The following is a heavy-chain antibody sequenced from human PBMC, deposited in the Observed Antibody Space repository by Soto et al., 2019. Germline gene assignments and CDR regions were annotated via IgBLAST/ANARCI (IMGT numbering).Heavy chain of an antibody. Sequence: GGSLRLSCAASGFTFSSYWMSWVRQAPGKGLEWVANIKQDGSEKYYVDSVKGRFTISRDNAKNSLYLQMNSLRAEDTAVYYCARDEYSTPYYYYYMDVWGKGTKVTVSS. CDR2: IKQDGSEK. CDR1: GFTFSSYW. J-gene: IGHJ6*03. D-gene: IGHD4-4*01. CDR3: ARDEYSTPYYYYYMDV. V-gene: IGHV3-7*01.